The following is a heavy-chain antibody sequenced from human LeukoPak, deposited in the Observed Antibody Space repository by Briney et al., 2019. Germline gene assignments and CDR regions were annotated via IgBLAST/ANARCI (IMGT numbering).Heavy chain of an antibody. Sequence: PGGSLRLSCAASGFTVSNNYMTWFRQAPGKGLEWVSLICSGGSTYYADSVKGGFTISRDNSKNTLFLQMNNVRAEDTAMYYCARDPRHCGGGSCRPPGAFDIRGAGKKGTVSS. CDR1: GFTVSNNY. CDR2: ICSGGST. J-gene: IGHJ3*02. CDR3: ARDPRHCGGGSCRPPGAFDI. V-gene: IGHV3-66*01. D-gene: IGHD2-15*01.